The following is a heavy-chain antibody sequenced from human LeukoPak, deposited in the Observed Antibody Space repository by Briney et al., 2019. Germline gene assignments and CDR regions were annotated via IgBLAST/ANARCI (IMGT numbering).Heavy chain of an antibody. J-gene: IGHJ3*02. CDR3: ARVQEIEWLLLSGAFDI. Sequence: ASVKVSCRASGYTFTGYYMRWVRQAPGQGLEWMGWINPNSGGTNYAQKFQGRVTMTRDTSISTAYMELSRLRSDDTAVYYCARVQEIEWLLLSGAFDIWGQGTMVTVSS. D-gene: IGHD3-3*01. CDR2: INPNSGGT. CDR1: GYTFTGYY. V-gene: IGHV1-2*02.